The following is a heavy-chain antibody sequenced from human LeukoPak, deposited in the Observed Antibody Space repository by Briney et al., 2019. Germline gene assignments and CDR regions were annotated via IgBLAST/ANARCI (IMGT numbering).Heavy chain of an antibody. J-gene: IGHJ4*02. CDR2: INSDGSWT. CDR3: VSFYETY. Sequence: GGSLRLSCAASGNYWMHWVRQAPGKGLVWVSHINSDGSWTGYADSVKGRFTISKGNAKITVYLQMNNLRAEDTAVYYCVSFYETYWGQGTLVTVSS. D-gene: IGHD2-2*01. V-gene: IGHV3-74*01. CDR1: GNYW.